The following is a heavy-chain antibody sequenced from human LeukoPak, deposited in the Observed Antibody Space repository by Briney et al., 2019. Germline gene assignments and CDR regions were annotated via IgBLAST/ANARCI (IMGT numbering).Heavy chain of an antibody. Sequence: GGSLRLSCEASGFNLNSYGIHWVRQAPGKGLERVAGISFDRRNKYYADSIKGRFTISRENFDNRFYLQMSSLRSEDTAVYYCAKDRSGGKMHYFDYWGQGTLVTVSS. CDR1: GFNLNSYG. V-gene: IGHV3-30*18. D-gene: IGHD1-26*01. CDR2: ISFDRRNK. J-gene: IGHJ4*02. CDR3: AKDRSGGKMHYFDY.